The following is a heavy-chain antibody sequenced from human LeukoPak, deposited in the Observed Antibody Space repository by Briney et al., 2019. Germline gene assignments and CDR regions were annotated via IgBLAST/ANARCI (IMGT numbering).Heavy chain of an antibody. CDR1: EFTFSSYA. Sequence: GGSLRLSCAASEFTFSSYAMSWVRQAPGKGLEWVSAISGSGGSTYYADSVKGRFTISRDNSKNTLYLQMNSLRAEDTAVYYCAKDPYCSGGSCYGYWGQGTLVTVSS. D-gene: IGHD2-15*01. J-gene: IGHJ4*02. CDR3: AKDPYCSGGSCYGY. CDR2: ISGSGGST. V-gene: IGHV3-23*01.